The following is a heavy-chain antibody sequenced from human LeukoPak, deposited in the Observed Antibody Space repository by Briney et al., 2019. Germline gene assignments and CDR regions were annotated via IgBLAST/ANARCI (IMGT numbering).Heavy chain of an antibody. V-gene: IGHV1-18*01. Sequence: ASVNVSCKASGYTFTSYGISWVRQAPGQGLEWMGWISAYNGNTNYAQKLQGRVTMTTDTSTSTAYMELRSLRSDDTAVYYYASTGGGSNPHAFDIWGQGTMVTVSS. CDR3: ASTGGGSNPHAFDI. J-gene: IGHJ3*02. CDR2: ISAYNGNT. D-gene: IGHD6-13*01. CDR1: GYTFTSYG.